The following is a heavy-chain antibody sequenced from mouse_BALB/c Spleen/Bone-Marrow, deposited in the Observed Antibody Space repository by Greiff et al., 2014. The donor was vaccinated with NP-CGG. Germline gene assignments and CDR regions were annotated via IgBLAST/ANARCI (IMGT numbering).Heavy chain of an antibody. J-gene: IGHJ3*01. CDR1: GYTFDYYT. Sequence: VQLQQSGAELARPGASVKMSCKASGYTFDYYTVQWVKQRPGQGLEWIGYINPSSGYTNYNQKFKDKATLTADKYSSTAYMQLSSLTSEDSAVYYCAREVYGSWFAYWGQGTLVTVSA. CDR3: AREVYGSWFAY. V-gene: IGHV1-4*01. D-gene: IGHD2-2*01. CDR2: INPSSGYT.